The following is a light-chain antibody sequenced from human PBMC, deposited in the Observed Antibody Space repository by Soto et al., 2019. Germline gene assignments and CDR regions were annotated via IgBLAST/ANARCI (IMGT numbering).Light chain of an antibody. CDR3: QQYNTFST. Sequence: DIQMTQSPSTLSASVGDRVTITCRASQSISTWLAWYQQKPGKAPKLLIFDASTLKRGVPSRFTGSGSRPEFPLTITSLQPDDFATYYCQQYNTFSTFGQGT. CDR2: DAS. J-gene: IGKJ1*01. CDR1: QSISTW. V-gene: IGKV1-5*01.